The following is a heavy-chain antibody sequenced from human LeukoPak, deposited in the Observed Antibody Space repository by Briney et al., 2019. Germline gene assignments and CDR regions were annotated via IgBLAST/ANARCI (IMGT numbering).Heavy chain of an antibody. Sequence: SGGSLRLSCAASGFTFSSYAMSWVRQAPGKGLEWVSAISGSGGSTYYADSVKGRFTISRDNSKNTLYLQMNSLRAEDTAVYYCAKGCSSSDDHAAFDIWGQGTMVTVSS. D-gene: IGHD6-13*01. J-gene: IGHJ3*02. CDR1: GFTFSSYA. CDR3: AKGCSSSDDHAAFDI. V-gene: IGHV3-23*01. CDR2: ISGSGGST.